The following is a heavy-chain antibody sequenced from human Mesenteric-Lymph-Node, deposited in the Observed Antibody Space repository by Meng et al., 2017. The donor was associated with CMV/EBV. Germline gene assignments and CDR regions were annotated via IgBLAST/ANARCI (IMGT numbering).Heavy chain of an antibody. D-gene: IGHD6-13*01. CDR1: GFTVSSNY. J-gene: IGHJ5*02. CDR3: AREGSSSSDWNWFDP. V-gene: IGHV3-53*01. Sequence: GGSLRLSCAASGFTVSSNYMSWVRQAPGKGLEWVSVIYSGGSTYYADSVKGRFTISRDNSKNTLYLQMNSLRAEDTAVYYCAREGSSSSDWNWFDPWGQGTLVTVSS. CDR2: IYSGGST.